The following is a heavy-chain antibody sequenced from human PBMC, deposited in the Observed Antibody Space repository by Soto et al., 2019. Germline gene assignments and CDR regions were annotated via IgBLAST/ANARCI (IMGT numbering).Heavy chain of an antibody. CDR2: GYYSGST. V-gene: IGHV4-59*11. CDR3: ARGVYLSLVRTGWFDP. D-gene: IGHD3-10*01. Sequence: PSETLSLTCTVSGTSTTGHFWSWMRQPPGKGLEWIGYGYYSGSTLYNPSLKSRVTISLDTSKNHFSLRLSSVTSADTAVYYCARGVYLSLVRTGWFDPWGQGTLVTVSS. CDR1: GTSTTGHF. J-gene: IGHJ5*02.